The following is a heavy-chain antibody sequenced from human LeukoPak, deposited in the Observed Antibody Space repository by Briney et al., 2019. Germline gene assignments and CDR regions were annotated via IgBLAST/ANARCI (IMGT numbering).Heavy chain of an antibody. D-gene: IGHD3-10*02. CDR1: GFTFSSYG. Sequence: PGGSLRLSCAASGFTFSSYGMHWVRQAPGKGLEWVAVISYDGSNKYYADSVKGRFTISRDNSKNTLYLQMNSLRAEDTAVYYCAKGGYYYVGHDAFDIWGQGTMVTVSS. V-gene: IGHV3-30*18. J-gene: IGHJ3*02. CDR3: AKGGYYYVGHDAFDI. CDR2: ISYDGSNK.